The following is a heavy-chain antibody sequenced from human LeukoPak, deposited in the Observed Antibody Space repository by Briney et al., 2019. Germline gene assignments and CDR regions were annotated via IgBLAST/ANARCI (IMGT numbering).Heavy chain of an antibody. CDR1: GFTFISYD. CDR2: ISSSSSYI. CDR3: ARDPNYDFWSGYYVAYFDY. D-gene: IGHD3-3*01. J-gene: IGHJ4*02. Sequence: GGSLRLSCAASGFTFISYDMSWVRQAPGKGLEWVSSISSSSSYIYYADSVKGRFTISRDNAKDSLYLQMNSLRAEDTAVYYCARDPNYDFWSGYYVAYFDYWGQGTLVTVSS. V-gene: IGHV3-21*01.